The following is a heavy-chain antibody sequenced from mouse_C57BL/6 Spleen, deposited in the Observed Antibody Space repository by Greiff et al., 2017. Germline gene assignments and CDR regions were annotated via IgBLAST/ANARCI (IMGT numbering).Heavy chain of an antibody. CDR3: AREADGNSWFAD. Sequence: VQLQQPGAELVRPGSSVKLSCKASGYTFTSYWMHWVKQRPIQGLEWIGNIDPSDSETHYNQKFKDKATLTVDKSSSTAYMQLSSLTSEDSAVYGCAREADGNSWFADWGQGTLVTVSA. D-gene: IGHD2-1*01. V-gene: IGHV1-52*01. CDR1: GYTFTSYW. J-gene: IGHJ3*01. CDR2: IDPSDSET.